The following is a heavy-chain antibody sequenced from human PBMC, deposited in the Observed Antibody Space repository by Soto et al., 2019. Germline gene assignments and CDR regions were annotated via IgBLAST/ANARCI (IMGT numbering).Heavy chain of an antibody. CDR1: GGSISSYY. CDR3: ARYSGSGSYSYYYLAIDI. D-gene: IGHD3-10*01. J-gene: IGHJ3*02. V-gene: IGHV4-59*01. Sequence: SETLSLTCTVSGGSISSYYWSWIRQPPGKGLEWIGNIYHSGSTNYNPSLRSRVTISVDTSKSQFSLKLSSVTAADTAVYYCARYSGSGSYSYYYLAIDIWGQGTMVTV. CDR2: IYHSGST.